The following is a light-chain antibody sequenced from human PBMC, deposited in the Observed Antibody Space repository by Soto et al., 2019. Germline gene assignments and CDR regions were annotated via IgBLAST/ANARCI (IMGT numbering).Light chain of an antibody. CDR1: EGICSC. CDR2: AAS. Sequence: DIQLTQSPSFLSASIGDRVTITCRASEGICSCLAWYQQKPGKAPKLLIYAASTLKSGVPSRFSGSGSGTEFTLTISSLQPEDFATYYCQQLNSYPLTFGPGTKVDIK. J-gene: IGKJ3*01. CDR3: QQLNSYPLT. V-gene: IGKV1-9*01.